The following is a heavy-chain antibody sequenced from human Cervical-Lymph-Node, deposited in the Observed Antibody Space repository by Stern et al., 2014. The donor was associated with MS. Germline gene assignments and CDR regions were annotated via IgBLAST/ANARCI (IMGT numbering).Heavy chain of an antibody. J-gene: IGHJ5*01. CDR3: AKRRDGFNYLAS. Sequence: VPPVESGQGAVNPGRSLRLTCSANRFTSRSYGMHRVRQILGKVLECKALISSDGTEEFYADSVKGRFTISRDNSKKTLYLQMNGLRAEDTAVYSCAKRRDGFNYLASWGQGTLVTVSS. CDR2: ISSDGTEE. D-gene: IGHD5-24*01. CDR1: RFTSRSYG. V-gene: IGHV3-30*18.